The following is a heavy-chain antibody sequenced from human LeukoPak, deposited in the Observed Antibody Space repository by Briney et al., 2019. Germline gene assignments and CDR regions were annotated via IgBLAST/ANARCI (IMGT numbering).Heavy chain of an antibody. V-gene: IGHV7-4-1*02. D-gene: IGHD1-26*01. Sequence: ASVKVSCKASGYTFTSYAMNWVRQAPGQGLEWMGWINTNTGNPTYAQGFAGRFVFSLDTSVSTAYLQISSLKAEDTAVYYCARWGGNYYYYYMDVWGKGTTVTVSS. J-gene: IGHJ6*03. CDR2: INTNTGNP. CDR1: GYTFTSYA. CDR3: ARWGGNYYYYYMDV.